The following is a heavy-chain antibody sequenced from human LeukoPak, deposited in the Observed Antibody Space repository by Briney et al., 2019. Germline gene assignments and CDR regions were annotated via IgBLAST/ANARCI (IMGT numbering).Heavy chain of an antibody. D-gene: IGHD6-19*01. CDR1: GGTFSSYA. V-gene: IGHV1-18*01. CDR2: ISAYNGNT. J-gene: IGHJ5*02. Sequence: ASVKVSCKASGGTFSSYAISWVRQAPGQGLEWMGWISAYNGNTNYAQKLQGRVTMTTDTSTSTAYMELRSLRSDDTAVYYCARELYSSGWYRWFDPWGQGTLVTVSS. CDR3: ARELYSSGWYRWFDP.